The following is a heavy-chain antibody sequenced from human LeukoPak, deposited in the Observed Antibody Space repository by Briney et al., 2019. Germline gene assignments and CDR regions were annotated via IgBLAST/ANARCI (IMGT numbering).Heavy chain of an antibody. J-gene: IGHJ4*02. CDR2: ISGSGGST. CDR3: AKDSGWSFFDY. D-gene: IGHD6-19*01. V-gene: IGHV3-23*01. Sequence: PWGSLRLSCAASGFTFSSYAMSWVRQAPGKGLEWVSAISGSGGSTYYADSVRGRFTISRDNSKNTLYLQMNSLRAEDTAVYYRAKDSGWSFFDYWGQGTLVTVSS. CDR1: GFTFSSYA.